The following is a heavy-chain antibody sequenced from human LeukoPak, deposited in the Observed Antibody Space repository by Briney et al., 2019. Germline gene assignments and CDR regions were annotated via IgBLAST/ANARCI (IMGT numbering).Heavy chain of an antibody. Sequence: KPSETLSLTCTVSGGSISSYSWSWIRQPPGKGLEWIGYIYHSGSTYYNPSLKSRVIISVDRSKNQFSLKLSSVTAADTAVYYCAREMVEDTAMATVNWFDPWGQGTLVTVSS. V-gene: IGHV4-30-2*01. CDR3: AREMVEDTAMATVNWFDP. J-gene: IGHJ5*02. D-gene: IGHD5-18*01. CDR2: IYHSGST. CDR1: GGSISSYS.